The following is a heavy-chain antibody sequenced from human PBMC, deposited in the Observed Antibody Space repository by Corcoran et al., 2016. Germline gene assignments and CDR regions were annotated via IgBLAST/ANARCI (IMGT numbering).Heavy chain of an antibody. V-gene: IGHV3-7*03. D-gene: IGHD2-15*01. CDR1: GIIFSNYW. Sequence: EVQLVESGGGLVQPGGSLRLSCVGSGIIFSNYWMTWVRQAPGKGLEWVANMNQDGSEKSHLDSVRGRFTISRDNAKNSLYLQMNSLRAEVTAMYYCARGHRGYSYWGQGTLVTVSS. J-gene: IGHJ4*02. CDR2: MNQDGSEK. CDR3: ARGHRGYSY.